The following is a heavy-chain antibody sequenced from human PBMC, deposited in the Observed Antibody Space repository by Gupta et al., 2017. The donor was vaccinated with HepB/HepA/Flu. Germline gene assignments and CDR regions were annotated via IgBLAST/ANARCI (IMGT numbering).Heavy chain of an antibody. V-gene: IGHV3-66*01. D-gene: IGHD2-21*01. CDR1: GFTVSSNY. Sequence: EVQLVESGGGLVQPGGSLRLSCAASGFTVSSNYMSWVRQAPGKGLEWVSVIYSGGSTYYADSVKGRFTISRDNSKNTLYLQMNSLRAEDTAVYYCARDYGIPFYGMDVWGQGTTVTVSS. J-gene: IGHJ6*02. CDR2: IYSGGST. CDR3: ARDYGIPFYGMDV.